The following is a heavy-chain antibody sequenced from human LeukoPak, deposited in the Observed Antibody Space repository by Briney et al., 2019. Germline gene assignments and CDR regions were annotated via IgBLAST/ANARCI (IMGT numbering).Heavy chain of an antibody. Sequence: GGSLRLSCAASGFTVSTNYMSWVRQAPGKGLEWVSVIYSGGSTYYADSVKGRFTISRDNSKNALYLQMNSLRAEDTAVYYCARDLFYYGMDVWGQGTTVTVSS. CDR2: IYSGGST. J-gene: IGHJ6*02. V-gene: IGHV3-66*01. CDR1: GFTVSTNY. CDR3: ARDLFYYGMDV.